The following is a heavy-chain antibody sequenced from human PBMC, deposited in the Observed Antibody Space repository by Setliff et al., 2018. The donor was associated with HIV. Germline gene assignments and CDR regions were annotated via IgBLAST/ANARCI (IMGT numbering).Heavy chain of an antibody. V-gene: IGHV3-21*04. CDR1: GFTFSSYS. CDR2: ISSSSSYI. Sequence: GGSLRLSCAASGFTFSSYSMNWVRQAPGKGLEWVSSISSSSSYIYYADSVKGRFTISRDNAKNSLYLQMNTLRVEDTAVYYCARDGSSGYWETYYFMDVWGQGTTVTVSS. D-gene: IGHD3-22*01. J-gene: IGHJ6*01. CDR3: ARDGSSGYWETYYFMDV.